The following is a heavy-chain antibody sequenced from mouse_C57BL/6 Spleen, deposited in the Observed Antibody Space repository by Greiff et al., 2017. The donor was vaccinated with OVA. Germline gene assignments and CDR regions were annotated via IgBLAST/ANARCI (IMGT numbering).Heavy chain of an antibody. Sequence: EVQGVESGEGLVKPGGSLKLSCAASGFTFSSYAMSWVRQTPEKRLEWVAYISSGGDYIYYADTVKGRFTISRDNARNTLYLQMSSLKSEDTAMYYCTKTNWDDYAMDYWGQGTSVTVSS. V-gene: IGHV5-9-1*02. CDR2: ISSGGDYI. CDR1: GFTFSSYA. D-gene: IGHD4-1*01. J-gene: IGHJ4*01. CDR3: TKTNWDDYAMDY.